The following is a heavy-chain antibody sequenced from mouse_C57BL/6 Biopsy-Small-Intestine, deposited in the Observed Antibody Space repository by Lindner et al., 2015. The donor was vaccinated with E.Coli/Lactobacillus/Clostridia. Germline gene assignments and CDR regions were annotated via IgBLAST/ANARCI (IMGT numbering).Heavy chain of an antibody. CDR2: INPYNGGT. CDR3: ARDYYGSYDY. D-gene: IGHD1-1*01. J-gene: IGHJ2*01. Sequence: VQLQESGPVLVKPGASVKMSCKASGYTFTDYYMNWVKQSHGKSLEWIGVINPYNGGTSYNQKFKGKATLTVDKSSSTAYMELNSLTSEDSAVYYCARDYYGSYDYWGQGTTLTVPS. V-gene: IGHV1-19*01. CDR1: GYTFTDYY.